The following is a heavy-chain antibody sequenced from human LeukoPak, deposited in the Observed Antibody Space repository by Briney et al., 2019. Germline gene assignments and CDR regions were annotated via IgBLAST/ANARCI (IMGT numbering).Heavy chain of an antibody. CDR3: AKGASHRVLRFLEWLLTFDY. Sequence: GGSLRLSCAASGFTFSSYAMSWLRQAPGKGLEWVSAISGSGGSTYYADSVKGRFTISSDNSKNTLYLQMNSLRAEDTAVYYCAKGASHRVLRFLEWLLTFDYWGQGTLVTVSS. J-gene: IGHJ4*02. V-gene: IGHV3-23*01. D-gene: IGHD3-3*01. CDR1: GFTFSSYA. CDR2: ISGSGGST.